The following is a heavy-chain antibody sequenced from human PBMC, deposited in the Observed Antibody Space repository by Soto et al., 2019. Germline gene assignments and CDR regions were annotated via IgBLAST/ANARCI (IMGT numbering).Heavy chain of an antibody. Sequence: QVHLQESGPGLVKPSQTLSLTCTVSGDSISSSDYYWSWIRQPPGKGLEWIVYIYSSGNTYYNPSLKSRLTISVDTSKNQFSLKLNSVTAADTALYYCARGLSSATVVTCYFDYWGQGTLVTVSS. J-gene: IGHJ4*02. CDR1: GDSISSSDYY. V-gene: IGHV4-31*03. CDR2: IYSSGNT. D-gene: IGHD4-17*01. CDR3: ARGLSSATVVTCYFDY.